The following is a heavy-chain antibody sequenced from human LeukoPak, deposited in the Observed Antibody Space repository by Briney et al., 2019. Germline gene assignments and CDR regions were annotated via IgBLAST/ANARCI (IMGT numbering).Heavy chain of an antibody. CDR2: ISYDGSNK. J-gene: IGHJ4*02. CDR3: ARDQLGATDY. Sequence: PGRSLRLSCAASGFTFSSYAMHWVRQAPGKGLEWVAVISYDGSNKYYADSVKGRFTISRDNSKNTLYLQMSSLRAEDTAVYYCARDQLGATDYWGQGTLVTVSS. CDR1: GFTFSSYA. D-gene: IGHD1-26*01. V-gene: IGHV3-30-3*01.